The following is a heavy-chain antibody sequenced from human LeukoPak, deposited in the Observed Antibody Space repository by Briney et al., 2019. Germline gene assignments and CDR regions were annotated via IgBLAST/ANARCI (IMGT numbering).Heavy chain of an antibody. CDR3: AKEGSGSSLEY. CDR2: INPNTGNP. J-gene: IGHJ4*02. Sequence: ASVKVSCKASGYTFTNSGLNWVRQAPGQGLEWMGWINPNTGNPTYAQGFAGRFVFSLDTSVSTTYLQISSLRAEDTAMYYCAKEGSGSSLEYWGQGTLVTVSS. V-gene: IGHV7-4-1*02. CDR1: GYTFTNSG. D-gene: IGHD6-6*01.